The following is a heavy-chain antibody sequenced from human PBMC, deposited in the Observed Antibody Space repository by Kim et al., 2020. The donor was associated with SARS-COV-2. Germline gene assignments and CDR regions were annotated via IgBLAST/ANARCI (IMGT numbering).Heavy chain of an antibody. D-gene: IGHD2-2*03. CDR3: MKGGWGWIWDH. CDR2: IDGSDGTT. CDR1: RFTFIGHA. V-gene: IGHV3-23*01. Sequence: GGSLRLSCTTSRFTFIGHAMSWVRQAPGQGLEWVSSIDGSDGTTYYVDSVKGRFTISRDDAKNTLYLQMRALRADDTATYYCMKGGWGWIWDHWGQGTLVTVSS. J-gene: IGHJ4*02.